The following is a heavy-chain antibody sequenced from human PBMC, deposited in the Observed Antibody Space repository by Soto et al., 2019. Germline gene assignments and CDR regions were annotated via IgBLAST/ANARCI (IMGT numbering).Heavy chain of an antibody. CDR3: ARGNTYYFGTGTSSHDAFDI. V-gene: IGHV1-2*06. J-gene: IGHJ3*02. D-gene: IGHD3-10*01. CDR2: INPKGGGT. Sequence: QVHLVQSGAEVKKPGASVKVSCTASGYTFTAYYFHWVRQAPGQGLEWIGRINPKGGGTKYAQKFQGRVTMTRDTSSSTVHMELSRLRSDDTAVYYCARGNTYYFGTGTSSHDAFDIWGQGTMVTVSS. CDR1: GYTFTAYY.